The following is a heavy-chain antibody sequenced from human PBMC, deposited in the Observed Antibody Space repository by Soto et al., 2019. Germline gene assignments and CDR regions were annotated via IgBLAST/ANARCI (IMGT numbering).Heavy chain of an antibody. D-gene: IGHD3-10*01. CDR3: ARGVSVVRGVITNFDY. CDR1: GYTFTSYY. V-gene: IGHV1-46*01. Sequence: ASVKVSCKASGYTFTSYYMHWVRQAPGQGLEWMGIINPSGGSTSYAQKFQGRVTMTRDTSTSTVYMELSSLRSEDTAVYYCARGVSVVRGVITNFDYWGQGTLDTVSS. J-gene: IGHJ4*02. CDR2: INPSGGST.